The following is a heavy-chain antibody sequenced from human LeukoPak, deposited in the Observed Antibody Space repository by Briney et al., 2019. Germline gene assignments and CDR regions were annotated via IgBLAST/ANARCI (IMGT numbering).Heavy chain of an antibody. CDR1: GGSISSYY. V-gene: IGHV4-59*01. Sequence: SETLSLTCTVSGGSISSYYWSWIRQPAGKGLEWIGYIYYSGTTTYNPSLRSRVTISVDTSKNQFSLKLSSVTAADTAVYYCARKTVVPGTENFDYWGQGTLVTVSS. CDR2: IYYSGTT. CDR3: ARKTVVPGTENFDY. J-gene: IGHJ4*02. D-gene: IGHD6-19*01.